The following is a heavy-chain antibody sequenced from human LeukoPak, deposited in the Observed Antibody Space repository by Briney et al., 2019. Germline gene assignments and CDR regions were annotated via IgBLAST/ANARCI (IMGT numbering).Heavy chain of an antibody. CDR3: ARGRGYSGYHFDY. V-gene: IGHV3-23*01. Sequence: PGGSLRLSCAASGFTFSSYAMSWVRQTTGKGLEWVSAISGSGGSTYYADSVKGRFTISRDSSRNTLYLQMNSLRAEDTAVYYCARGRGYSGYHFDYWGQGTLVTVSS. J-gene: IGHJ4*02. CDR2: ISGSGGST. D-gene: IGHD5-12*01. CDR1: GFTFSSYA.